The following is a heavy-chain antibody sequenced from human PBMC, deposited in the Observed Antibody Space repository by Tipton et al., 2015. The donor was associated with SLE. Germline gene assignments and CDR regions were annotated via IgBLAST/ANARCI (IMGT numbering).Heavy chain of an antibody. J-gene: IGHJ1*01. D-gene: IGHD1/OR15-1a*01. Sequence: RSLRLSCAASGFTFSSYAMHWVRQAPGKGLEWVAVISYDGSNKYYADSVKGRFTISRDNSKNTLYLQMNSLRAEDTAVYYCAGGGLSGPEQDWGQGTLVTVSS. V-gene: IGHV3-30-3*01. CDR2: ISYDGSNK. CDR3: AGGGLSGPEQD. CDR1: GFTFSSYA.